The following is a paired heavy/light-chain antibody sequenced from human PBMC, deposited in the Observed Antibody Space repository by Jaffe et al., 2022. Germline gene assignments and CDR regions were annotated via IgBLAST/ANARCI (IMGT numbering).Light chain of an antibody. CDR3: GTWDNNLSAGV. CDR1: SSSIGKNY. J-gene: IGLJ3*02. CDR2: DND. Sequence: QSVLTQPPSVSAAPGQKVTISCSGSSSSIGKNYVSWYQQLPGTAPKLLIYDNDQRPSGIPDRFSGSKSGTSATLGITGLQTGDEADYYCGTWDNNLSAGVFGGGTKLTVL. V-gene: IGLV1-51*01.
Heavy chain of an antibody. J-gene: IGHJ6*03. CDR3: ARAYYDSTWDYFYLYMDV. CDR1: GDSISSTTFH. D-gene: IGHD3-3*01. Sequence: QLQLQESGPGLVKPSETLSLTCTVSGDSISSTTFHWAWIRQPPGKGQEWIGNIYYSGTTYYNPSLKSRVTMSIDTSKNQFSLRLSSVTAADTALYYCARAYYDSTWDYFYLYMDVWGKGTTVTVSS. CDR2: IYYSGTT. V-gene: IGHV4-39*01.